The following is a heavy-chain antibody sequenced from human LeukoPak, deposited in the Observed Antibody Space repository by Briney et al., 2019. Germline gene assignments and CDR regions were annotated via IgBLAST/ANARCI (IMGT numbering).Heavy chain of an antibody. CDR3: ARGVMITFGGVIGDAFDI. CDR1: GYTFTGYY. CDR2: INPNSGGT. Sequence: ASVKVSCKASGYTFTGYYMHWVRQAPGQGLEWMGWINPNSGGTNYAQKFQGRVTMTRDTSISTAYMELSRLRSDDTAVYYCARGVMITFGGVIGDAFDIWGQGTMVTVSS. D-gene: IGHD3-16*02. J-gene: IGHJ3*02. V-gene: IGHV1-2*02.